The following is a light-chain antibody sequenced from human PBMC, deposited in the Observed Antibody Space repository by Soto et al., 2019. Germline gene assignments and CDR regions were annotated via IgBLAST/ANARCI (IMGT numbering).Light chain of an antibody. V-gene: IGLV1-40*01. Sequence: QSALTQPPSGSGAPGQRVTISCTGSGSNLGAGYDVHWYQQVPGTAPKLLIYANFNRPSGVPDRFSGSKSGTSASLAITGLQAEDEADYYCQSYDSTLSVHMVFGGGTQLTVL. J-gene: IGLJ2*01. CDR3: QSYDSTLSVHMV. CDR2: ANF. CDR1: GSNLGAGYD.